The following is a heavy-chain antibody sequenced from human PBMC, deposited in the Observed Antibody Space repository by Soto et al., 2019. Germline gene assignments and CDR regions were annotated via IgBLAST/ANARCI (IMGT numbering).Heavy chain of an antibody. D-gene: IGHD1-26*01. J-gene: IGHJ4*02. CDR3: AKRAWGYFYFDY. CDR2: ISGSGGST. V-gene: IGHV3-23*01. CDR1: GFTFSSYA. Sequence: GGSLRLSCTASGFTFSSYAMSWVRQAPGKGLEWVSVISGSGGSTYYADSVKGRFTISRDNSKNTLYLQMNSLRAEDTAVYYCAKRAWGYFYFDYWGQGTLVTVSS.